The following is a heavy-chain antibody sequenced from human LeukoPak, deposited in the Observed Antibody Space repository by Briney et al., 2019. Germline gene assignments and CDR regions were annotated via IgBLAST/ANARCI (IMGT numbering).Heavy chain of an antibody. Sequence: SETLSLTCAVYGGSFSGYYWSWIRQPPGRGLEWTGEINHSGSTKHNPSLKSRVTISVDTSKNQFFLKPSSVTAADTAVYYCARGLRSSSWDYLDYWGQGTLVTVSS. CDR2: INHSGST. CDR1: GGSFSGYY. CDR3: ARGLRSSSWDYLDY. V-gene: IGHV4-34*01. J-gene: IGHJ4*02. D-gene: IGHD6-13*01.